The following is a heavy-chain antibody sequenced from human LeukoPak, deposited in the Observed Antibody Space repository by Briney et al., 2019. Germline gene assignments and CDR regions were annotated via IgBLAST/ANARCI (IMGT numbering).Heavy chain of an antibody. V-gene: IGHV3-23*01. D-gene: IGHD3-22*01. CDR3: AKGGYYDSSGYQDY. Sequence: QSGGSLRLSCAASGFTFSSYSMNWVRQAPGKGLEWVSAISGSGGSTYYADSVKGRFTISRDNSKNTLYLQMNSLRAEDTAVYYCAKGGYYDSSGYQDYWGQGTLVTVSS. CDR2: ISGSGGST. CDR1: GFTFSSYS. J-gene: IGHJ4*02.